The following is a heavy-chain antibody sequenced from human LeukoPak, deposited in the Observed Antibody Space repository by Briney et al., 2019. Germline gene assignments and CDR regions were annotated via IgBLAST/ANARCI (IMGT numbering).Heavy chain of an antibody. V-gene: IGHV4-61*08. CDR2: VFYSGGT. CDR1: GGSVRSGGYY. CDR3: AREVGARAYYSYGIDV. J-gene: IGHJ6*02. Sequence: SETLSLTCTVSGGSVRSGGYYWSWIRQPPGKGLEWIGYVFYSGGTNYNQSLKRRVTISIDTSKNQFSLKLSSVTAADTAVYYCAREVGARAYYSYGIDVWGQGTTVTVSS. D-gene: IGHD1-26*01.